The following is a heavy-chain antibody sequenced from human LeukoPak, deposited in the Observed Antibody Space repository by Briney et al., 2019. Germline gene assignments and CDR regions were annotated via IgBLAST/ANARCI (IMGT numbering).Heavy chain of an antibody. CDR2: ISSNGGST. D-gene: IGHD1-7*01. V-gene: IGHV3-64*01. CDR3: ARDGYNWNYFHYFDY. Sequence: GGSLRLSCAASGFTFSSYAMHWVRQAPGKGLEYVSAISSNGGSTYYANSVKGRFTISRDNSKNTLYLQMGSLRAEDMAVYYCARDGYNWNYFHYFDYWGQGTLVTVSS. J-gene: IGHJ4*02. CDR1: GFTFSSYA.